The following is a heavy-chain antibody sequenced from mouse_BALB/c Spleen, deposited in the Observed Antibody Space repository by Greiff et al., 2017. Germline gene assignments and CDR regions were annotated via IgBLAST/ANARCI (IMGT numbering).Heavy chain of an antibody. CDR2: INPSNGRT. Sequence: VQLQQPGAELVKPGASVKLSCKASGYTFTSYWMHWVKQRPGQGLEWIGEINPSNGRTNYNEKFKSKATLTVDKSSSTAYMQLSSLTSEDSAVYYCARRGFITTVVEGYWGQGTTLTVSS. D-gene: IGHD1-1*01. CDR3: ARRGFITTVVEGY. V-gene: IGHV1S81*02. CDR1: GYTFTSYW. J-gene: IGHJ2*01.